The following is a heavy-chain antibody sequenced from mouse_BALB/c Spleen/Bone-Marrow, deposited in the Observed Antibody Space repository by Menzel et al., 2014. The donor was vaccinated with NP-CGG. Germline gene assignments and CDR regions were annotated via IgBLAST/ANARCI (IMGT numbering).Heavy chain of an antibody. D-gene: IGHD1-2*01. V-gene: IGHV1S81*02. CDR3: SRHYCSTPYYAMDC. CDR1: GYTFTNYY. CDR2: INPSNGGT. J-gene: IGHJ4*01. Sequence: VKLVESGAELVKPGASVKLSCKASGYTFTNYYIYWVKQRPGQGLEWIGGINPSNGGTKFNEKFKNKATLTIDKSSSTAYIQLSSLTSEDSAVYYCSRHYCSTPYYAMDCWGQGTSVTVSS.